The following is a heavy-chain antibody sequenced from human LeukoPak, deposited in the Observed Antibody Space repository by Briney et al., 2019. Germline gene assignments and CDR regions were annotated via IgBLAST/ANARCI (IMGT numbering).Heavy chain of an antibody. CDR2: INPNSGGT. Sequence: GASGKVSCKASGYTLTGYYMHWVRQAPGQGLEWMGWINPNSGGTNYAQKFQGRVTMTRDTSISTAYMELSRLRSDDTAVYYCARASKGTMAPEDYWGQGTLVTVSS. J-gene: IGHJ4*02. CDR3: ARASKGTMAPEDY. D-gene: IGHD1-14*01. V-gene: IGHV1-2*02. CDR1: GYTLTGYY.